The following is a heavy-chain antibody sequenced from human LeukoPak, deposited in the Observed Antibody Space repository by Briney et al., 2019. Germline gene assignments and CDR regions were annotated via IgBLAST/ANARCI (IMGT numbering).Heavy chain of an antibody. D-gene: IGHD1-7*01. J-gene: IGHJ4*02. Sequence: GGPLNPSCPPSGLTFSSYAMSWVRQAQGKGLEWVSNIPGNGATRKYADSVKGRFTISRDNSKKTLYLQMNSLRGEDTAVYYCARDRRMRVRGYGITGTTGLDSWGQGTLVTVSS. CDR1: GLTFSSYA. V-gene: IGHV3-23*01. CDR2: IPGNGATR. CDR3: ARDRRMRVRGYGITGTTGLDS.